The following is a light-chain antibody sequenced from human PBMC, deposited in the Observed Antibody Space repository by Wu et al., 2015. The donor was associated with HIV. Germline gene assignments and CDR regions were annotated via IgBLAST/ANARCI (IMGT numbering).Light chain of an antibody. Sequence: DIQMTQSPSTLSASIGDRVTITCRASNNIDVWLAWYQQKPGKAPKLMIYKTSNLEGGSHQDSVAVDLGQSSLSPSAACSLMISRPYFCQQYERYPTFGQGTKGGTQT. CDR2: KTS. CDR3: QQYERYPT. V-gene: IGKV1-5*03. CDR1: NNIDVW. J-gene: IGKJ1*01.